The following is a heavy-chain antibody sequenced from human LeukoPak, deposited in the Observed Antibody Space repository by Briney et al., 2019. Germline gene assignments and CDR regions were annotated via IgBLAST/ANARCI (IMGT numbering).Heavy chain of an antibody. CDR3: TRDCSGGSCWGDAFDI. D-gene: IGHD2-15*01. V-gene: IGHV3-49*03. J-gene: IGHJ3*02. CDR1: GFTFGDYX. Sequence: GGSLRLSCIASGFTFGDYXXXXXRQAPGKXXXXXXXXXXXAYGGTTEYAASVKXXXSXSRDDSKSIAYLQMNSLRTEDTAVFYCTRDCSGGSCWGDAFDIWGQGTMVTVSS. CDR2: XXXXAYGGTT.